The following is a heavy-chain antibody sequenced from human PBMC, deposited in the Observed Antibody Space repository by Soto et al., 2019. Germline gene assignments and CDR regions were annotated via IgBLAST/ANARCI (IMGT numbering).Heavy chain of an antibody. CDR1: GGSFSGYY. D-gene: IGHD5-18*01. CDR3: ASEWTESDGYSYGFDY. CDR2: INHSGST. J-gene: IGHJ4*02. V-gene: IGHV4-34*01. Sequence: SETLSLTCAVYGGSFSGYYWSWIRQPPGKGLEWIGEINHSGSTNYNPSLKSRVTISVDTSKNQFSLKLSSVTAADTAVYYCASEWTESDGYSYGFDYWGQGTLVTVSS.